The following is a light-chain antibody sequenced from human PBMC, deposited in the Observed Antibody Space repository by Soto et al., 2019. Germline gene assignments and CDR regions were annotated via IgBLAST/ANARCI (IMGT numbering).Light chain of an antibody. CDR1: QSVRSSY. Sequence: EIVLTQSPGTLSLSPGERATLSCRASQSVRSSYLAWYQQKPGQAPRLLIYGASNRATGIPARFSATGSGTEFTLTISSLQSEDFAVYYCQQYNNWPPITFGQGTRLEIK. CDR3: QQYNNWPPIT. V-gene: IGKV3D-15*01. J-gene: IGKJ5*01. CDR2: GAS.